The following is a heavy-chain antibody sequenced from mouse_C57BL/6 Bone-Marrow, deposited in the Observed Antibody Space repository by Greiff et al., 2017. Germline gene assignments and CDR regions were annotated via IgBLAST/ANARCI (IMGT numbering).Heavy chain of an antibody. CDR2: ISNLAYSI. D-gene: IGHD2-4*01. CDR3: ARHEGLRRGDYYAMDY. J-gene: IGHJ4*01. CDR1: GFTFSDYG. V-gene: IGHV5-15*01. Sequence: EVHLVESGGGLVQPGGSLKLSCAASGFTFSDYGMAWVRQAPRKGPEWVAFISNLAYSIYYADTVTGRFTISRENAKNTLYLEMSSLRSEDTAMYYCARHEGLRRGDYYAMDYWGQGTSDTVSS.